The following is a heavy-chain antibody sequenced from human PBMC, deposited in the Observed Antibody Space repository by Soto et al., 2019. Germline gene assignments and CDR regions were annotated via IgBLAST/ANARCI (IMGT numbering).Heavy chain of an antibody. Sequence: PGGSLRLSCAASGFTFSSYAMSWVRQAPGKGLEWVSAISGSGGSTYYADSVKGRFTISRDNSKNTLYLQMNSLRAEDTAVYYCARVAGVVPAQIYYYGMDVWGQGTTVTVSS. V-gene: IGHV3-23*01. D-gene: IGHD2-2*01. CDR2: ISGSGGST. CDR1: GFTFSSYA. J-gene: IGHJ6*02. CDR3: ARVAGVVPAQIYYYGMDV.